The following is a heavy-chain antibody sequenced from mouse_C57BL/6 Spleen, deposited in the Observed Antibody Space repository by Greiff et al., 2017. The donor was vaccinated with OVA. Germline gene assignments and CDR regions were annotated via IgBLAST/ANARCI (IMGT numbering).Heavy chain of an antibody. V-gene: IGHV1-4*01. CDR2: INPSSGYT. D-gene: IGHD1-1*02. CDR3: ARSGGSYFDY. J-gene: IGHJ2*01. Sequence: VQGVESGAELARPGASVKMSCKASGYTFTSYTMHWVKQRPGQGLEWIGYINPSSGYTKYNQKFKDKATLTADKSSSTAYMQLSSLTSEDSAVYYCARSGGSYFDYWGQGTTLTVSS. CDR1: GYTFTSYT.